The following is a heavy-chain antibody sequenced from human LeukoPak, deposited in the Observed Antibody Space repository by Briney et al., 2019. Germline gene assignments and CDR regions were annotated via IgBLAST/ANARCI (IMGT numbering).Heavy chain of an antibody. V-gene: IGHV1-2*02. CDR1: GYTFTGYY. D-gene: IGHD1-14*01. J-gene: IGHJ4*02. Sequence: GASVKVSCKASGYTFTGYYIHWVRQAPGQGLDSMGWINSNSGGTNYAQKFQGRVTMTRDTSISTAYMELSRLRSDDTAVYYCARGRYLDYWGQGTLVPVSS. CDR3: ARGRYLDY. CDR2: INSNSGGT.